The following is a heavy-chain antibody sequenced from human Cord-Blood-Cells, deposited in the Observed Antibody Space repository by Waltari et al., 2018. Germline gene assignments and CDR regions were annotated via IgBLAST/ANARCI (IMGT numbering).Heavy chain of an antibody. CDR2: INHSGST. Sequence: QVQLQQWGAGLLKPSETLSLTCAVYGGSFSGYYWSWIRQPPGKGLEWIGEINHSGSTNYNPALQSRVTISVDTSKNQFSRKLSSVTAADTAVYYCARDRGGSSSSSAFDIWGQGTMVTVSS. V-gene: IGHV4-34*01. D-gene: IGHD6-6*01. CDR3: ARDRGGSSSSSAFDI. CDR1: GGSFSGYY. J-gene: IGHJ3*02.